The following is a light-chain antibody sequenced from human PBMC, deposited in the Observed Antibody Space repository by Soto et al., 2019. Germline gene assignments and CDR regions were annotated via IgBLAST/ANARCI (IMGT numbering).Light chain of an antibody. CDR3: CCTDAGTYKV. V-gene: IGLV2-11*01. J-gene: IGLJ1*01. CDR2: DVT. CDR1: SNDVGAYNY. Sequence: QSALTQPRSVSGSPGQSVTISCTGTSNDVGAYNYVSWYQHHPGKAPKLIIYDVTQRPSGIPDRFSGSKSGNTASLTISGLQADDEADYHCCCTDAGTYKVFGTGTKLTVL.